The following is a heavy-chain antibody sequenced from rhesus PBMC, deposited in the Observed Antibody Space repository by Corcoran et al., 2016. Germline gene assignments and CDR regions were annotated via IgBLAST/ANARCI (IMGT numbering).Heavy chain of an antibody. J-gene: IGHJ4*01. CDR3: ARAYYYDSGYYPRGLY. CDR1: GFPFSSYC. V-gene: IGHV3-54*02. D-gene: IGHD3-28*01. CDR2: ISYDGNKK. Sequence: EVQLVESGGGLVQPGGSLRLSCAASGFPFSSYCMHWVRQAPGKGLEWVAVISYDGNKKYYADSGKDRFTISRDNSKNMLYLQMNNLKLEDTAVYYCARAYYYDSGYYPRGLYWGQGVLVTVSA.